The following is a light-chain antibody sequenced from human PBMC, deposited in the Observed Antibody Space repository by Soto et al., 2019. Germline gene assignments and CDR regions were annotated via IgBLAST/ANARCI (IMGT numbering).Light chain of an antibody. CDR3: TSYRSGNTLV. Sequence: QSALTQPPSVSGSPGQSVTISCRGTSSDVGTYNRVSWYQQPPGTAPKLIIYEVSYRPSGVPDRFSGSKSGNAASLTISGLQAEDEADYYCTSYRSGNTLVFGGGTKLTVL. J-gene: IGLJ3*02. CDR2: EVS. CDR1: SSDVGTYNR. V-gene: IGLV2-18*02.